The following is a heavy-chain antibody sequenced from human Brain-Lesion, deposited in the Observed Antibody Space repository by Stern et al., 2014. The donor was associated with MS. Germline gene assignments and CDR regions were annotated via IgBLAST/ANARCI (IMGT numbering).Heavy chain of an antibody. CDR1: GFTFSRYW. CDR3: ARRVLVAMGGYPKTLDV. J-gene: IGHJ6*02. V-gene: IGHV3-7*01. Sequence: EVQLVESGGVLVQPGGSLKLSCAASGFTFSRYWMTWVRQAPGKGLEWGAHIKEDGSEQYYVDSVKGRFTMSRDNAKNSLYLQMNSLRAEDTAVYYCARRVLVAMGGYPKTLDVWGRGTTVTVSS. D-gene: IGHD2-2*01. CDR2: IKEDGSEQ.